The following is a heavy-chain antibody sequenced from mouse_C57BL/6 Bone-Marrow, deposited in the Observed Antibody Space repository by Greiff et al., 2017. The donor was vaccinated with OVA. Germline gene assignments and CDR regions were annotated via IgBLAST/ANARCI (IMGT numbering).Heavy chain of an antibody. CDR1: GYTFTGYW. CDR3: ASAVFAY. CDR2: IDPSDSYT. V-gene: IGHV1-50*01. J-gene: IGHJ3*01. Sequence: QVQLQQPGAELVKPGASAKLSCKASGYTFTGYWMQWVKQRPGQGLEWIGEIDPSDSYTNYNQKFKGKATLTVDTSSSTAYMQLSSLTSEDSAVYYCASAVFAYWGQGTLVTVSA.